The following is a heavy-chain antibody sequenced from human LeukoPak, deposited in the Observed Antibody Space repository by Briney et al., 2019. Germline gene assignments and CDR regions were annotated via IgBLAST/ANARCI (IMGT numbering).Heavy chain of an antibody. CDR3: AGGTYDILTGYYFDY. V-gene: IGHV4-30-2*01. CDR2: IYHSGST. J-gene: IGHJ4*02. D-gene: IGHD3-9*01. Sequence: PSQTLSLTCAVSGGSISSGGDSWSWIRQPPGKGLEWIGYIYHSGSTYYNPSLKSRVTISVDRSKNQFSLKLSSVTAADTAVYYCAGGTYDILTGYYFDYWGQGTLVTVSS. CDR1: GGSISSGGDS.